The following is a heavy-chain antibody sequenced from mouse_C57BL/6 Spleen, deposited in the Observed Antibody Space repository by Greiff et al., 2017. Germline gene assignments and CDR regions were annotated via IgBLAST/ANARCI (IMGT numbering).Heavy chain of an antibody. D-gene: IGHD1-1*02. CDR3: ARHGLYAMDY. V-gene: IGHV1-50*01. J-gene: IGHJ4*01. CDR2: IDPSDSYT. Sequence: QVQLQQPGAELVKPGASVKLSCKASGYTFTSYWMQWVKQRPGQGLAWIGEIDPSDSYTNYNQKFKGKATLTVDTSSSTAYMQLSSLTSEDAAVYYCARHGLYAMDYWGQGTSVTVSS. CDR1: GYTFTSYW.